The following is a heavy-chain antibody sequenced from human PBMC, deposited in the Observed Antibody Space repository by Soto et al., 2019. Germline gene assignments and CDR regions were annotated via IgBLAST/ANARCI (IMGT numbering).Heavy chain of an antibody. CDR3: AREPLCGGRCYDNYFDP. J-gene: IGHJ5*02. V-gene: IGHV1-3*04. D-gene: IGHD2-15*01. Sequence: ASVKVSCKASGYTFTYYPIHWVRQAPGQRLEWMGWINIGNGNTASSQKFQDRVTITREASASTAYMELTSLRSEDTAVYYCAREPLCGGRCYDNYFDPWGQGTLVTVSS. CDR1: GYTFTYYP. CDR2: INIGNGNT.